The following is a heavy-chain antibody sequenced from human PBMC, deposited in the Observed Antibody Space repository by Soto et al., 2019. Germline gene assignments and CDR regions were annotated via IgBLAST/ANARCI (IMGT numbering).Heavy chain of an antibody. V-gene: IGHV4-34*01. J-gene: IGHJ5*02. CDR3: ARGIDPKKLLWFGELLFHNWFDP. CDR1: GGSFSGYY. CDR2: INHSGST. D-gene: IGHD3-10*01. Sequence: SETLSLTCAVYGGSFSGYYWSWIRQPPGKGLEWIGEINHSGSTNYNPSLKSRVTISVDTSKNQFSLKLSSVTAADTAVYYCARGIDPKKLLWFGELLFHNWFDPWGQGTLVTVSS.